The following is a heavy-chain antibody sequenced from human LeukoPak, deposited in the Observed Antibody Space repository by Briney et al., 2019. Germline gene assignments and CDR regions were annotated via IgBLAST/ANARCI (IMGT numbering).Heavy chain of an antibody. CDR3: ARRWQQLAYYFDY. Sequence: SETLSLTCTVSGGSISSSSYYWGWIRQPPGKGLEWIGSIYYSGSTYYNPTLKSRVTISVDTSKNQFSLKLSSVTAADTAVYYCARRWQQLAYYFDYWGQGTLVTVSS. D-gene: IGHD6-13*01. J-gene: IGHJ4*02. CDR1: GGSISSSSYY. CDR2: IYYSGST. V-gene: IGHV4-39*01.